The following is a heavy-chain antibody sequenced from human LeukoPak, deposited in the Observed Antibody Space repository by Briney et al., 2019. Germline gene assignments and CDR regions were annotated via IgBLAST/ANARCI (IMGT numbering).Heavy chain of an antibody. CDR3: ARGWLPRDQNYFDY. CDR2: INHSGST. Sequence: SETLSPTCTVSGGSISSSSYYWGWIRQPPGKGLEWIGEINHSGSTNYNPSLKSRVTISVDTSKNQFSLKLSSVTAADTAVYYCARGWLPRDQNYFDYWGQGTLVTVSS. J-gene: IGHJ4*02. D-gene: IGHD3-9*01. V-gene: IGHV4-39*07. CDR1: GGSISSSSYY.